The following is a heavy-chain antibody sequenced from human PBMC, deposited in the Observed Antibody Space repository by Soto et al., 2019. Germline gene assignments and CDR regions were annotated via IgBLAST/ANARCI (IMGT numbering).Heavy chain of an antibody. CDR3: TRDYYYYYAMDV. CDR1: GFTFSSCA. J-gene: IGHJ6*02. CDR2: IIDSGGST. V-gene: IGHV3-23*01. Sequence: GGSLRLSCAASGFTFSSCAMGWVRQAPGKGLEWVSDIIDSGGSTYYADSVKGRFTISRDNAKNTLYLQMNSLRAEDTAIYYCTRDYYYYYAMDVWGQGTTVTVSS.